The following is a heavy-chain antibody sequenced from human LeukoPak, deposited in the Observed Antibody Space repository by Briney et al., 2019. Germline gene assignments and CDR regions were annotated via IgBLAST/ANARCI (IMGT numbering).Heavy chain of an antibody. CDR1: GGSISSYY. V-gene: IGHV4-59*08. J-gene: IGHJ4*02. CDR2: IYYSGST. D-gene: IGHD6-19*01. CDR3: ASLSYSSGWTFDY. Sequence: SETLSLTCTVSGGSISSYYWSWIRQPPGKGLEWIGYIYYSGSTNYNPSLKSRVTISVDTSKNQFSLKLSSVTAADTAVYYCASLSYSSGWTFDYWGQGTLVTVSS.